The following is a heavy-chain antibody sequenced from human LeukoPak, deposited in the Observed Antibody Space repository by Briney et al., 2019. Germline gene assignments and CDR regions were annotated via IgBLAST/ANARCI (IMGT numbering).Heavy chain of an antibody. J-gene: IGHJ4*02. CDR2: IYYSGST. D-gene: IGHD3-22*01. V-gene: IGHV4-39*01. CDR3: AARGDYYDSSGYVGY. Sequence: TSETLSLTCTVSCRSISSSSYYWGWIRQPPGKGLEWFGSIYYSGSTYYTPSLESRFTVSVDTSKNQFSLKLSSVTAADTAVYYCAARGDYYDSSGYVGYWGQGTLVTVSS. CDR1: CRSISSSSYY.